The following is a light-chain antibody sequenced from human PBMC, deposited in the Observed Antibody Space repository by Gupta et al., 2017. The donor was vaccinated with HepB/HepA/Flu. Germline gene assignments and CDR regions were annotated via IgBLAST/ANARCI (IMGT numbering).Light chain of an antibody. CDR2: GAS. CDR3: QQYNNWHWGFT. CDR1: QSVSSN. V-gene: IGKV3-15*01. Sequence: EIVMTQSPATLSVSPGERATLSCRASQSVSSNLAWYQQKPGQAPRLLIYGASTRATGIPARFSGSGDGTEFTLTISSRQSEDFAVYYCQQYNNWHWGFTFGHGTKVDIK. J-gene: IGKJ3*01.